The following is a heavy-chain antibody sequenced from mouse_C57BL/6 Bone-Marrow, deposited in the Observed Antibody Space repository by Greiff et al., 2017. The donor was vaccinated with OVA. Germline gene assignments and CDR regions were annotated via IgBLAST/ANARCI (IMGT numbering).Heavy chain of an antibody. J-gene: IGHJ4*01. D-gene: IGHD1-1*01. V-gene: IGHV1-78*01. Sequence: VQVVESDAELVKPGASVKISCKVSGYTFTDHTIHWMKQRPEQGLEWIGYIYPRDGSTKYNEKFKGKATLTADKSSSTAYMQLNSLTSEDSAVYFCARLTYYGSSYVGRAMDYWGQGTSVTVSS. CDR1: GYTFTDHT. CDR3: ARLTYYGSSYVGRAMDY. CDR2: IYPRDGST.